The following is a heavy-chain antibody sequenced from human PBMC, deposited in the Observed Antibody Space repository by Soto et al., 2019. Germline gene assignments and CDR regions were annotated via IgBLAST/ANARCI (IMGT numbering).Heavy chain of an antibody. Sequence: GGSLRLSCAASGFTFSSYAMHWVRQAPGKGLEWVAVISYDGSNKYYADSVKGRFTISRDNSKNTLYLQMNSLRAEDTAVYYCARDRSYFDYWGQGTLVTVSS. CDR3: ARDRSYFDY. V-gene: IGHV3-30-3*01. CDR2: ISYDGSNK. CDR1: GFTFSSYA. D-gene: IGHD3-16*02. J-gene: IGHJ4*02.